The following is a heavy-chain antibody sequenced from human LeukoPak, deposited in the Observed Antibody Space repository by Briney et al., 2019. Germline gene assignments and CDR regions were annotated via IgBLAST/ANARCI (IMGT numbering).Heavy chain of an antibody. Sequence: ASVKVSCKASGYTFTSYDINWVRQATGQGLEWMGWISAYNGNTNYAQKLQGRVTMTTDTSTSTAYMELRSLRSDDTAVYYCARADSSGWSYPYYYYYMDVWGKGTTVTVSS. V-gene: IGHV1-18*01. CDR3: ARADSSGWSYPYYYYYMDV. CDR1: GYTFTSYD. J-gene: IGHJ6*03. D-gene: IGHD6-19*01. CDR2: ISAYNGNT.